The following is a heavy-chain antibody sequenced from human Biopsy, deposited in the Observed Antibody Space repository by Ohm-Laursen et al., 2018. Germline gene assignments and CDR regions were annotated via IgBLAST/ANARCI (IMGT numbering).Heavy chain of an antibody. D-gene: IGHD6-19*01. CDR1: GFGMYA. J-gene: IGHJ3*02. CDR3: AKDGGQWLGGAFDI. Sequence: SLRLSCAAPGFGMYAMHWVRQPPGKGLEWLAVVAYDGSNKYYAESVKGRFTISRDRSRDTVHLQMNSLRYEDTALYYCAKDGGQWLGGAFDIWGHGTMVSVSS. V-gene: IGHV3-30*18. CDR2: VAYDGSNK.